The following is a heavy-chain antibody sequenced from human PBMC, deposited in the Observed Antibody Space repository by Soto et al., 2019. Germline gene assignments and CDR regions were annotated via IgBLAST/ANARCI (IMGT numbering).Heavy chain of an antibody. J-gene: IGHJ4*02. CDR3: AKDGGTYYDILTGPDY. Sequence: GGSLRLSCAASGFTFSSYAMSWVRQAPGKGLEWVSAISGSGGSTYYADSVKGRFTISRDNSKNTLYLQMNSLRAEDTAVYYCAKDGGTYYDILTGPDYWGQGTLVTVSS. D-gene: IGHD3-9*01. CDR1: GFTFSSYA. V-gene: IGHV3-23*01. CDR2: ISGSGGST.